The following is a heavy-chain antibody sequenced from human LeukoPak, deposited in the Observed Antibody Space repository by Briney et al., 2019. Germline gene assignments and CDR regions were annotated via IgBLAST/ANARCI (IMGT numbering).Heavy chain of an antibody. V-gene: IGHV3-7*03. CDR3: ARVRGPLATDAFDI. D-gene: IGHD3-16*01. J-gene: IGHJ3*02. Sequence: GGSLRLSCAASAFTFSNYWMTWVRQAPGKGLEWVATIRQDGSEKFCVDSVRGRFTISRDNAKNSLYLQMNNLRVEDTAVYYCARVRGPLATDAFDIWGQGTVVTVSS. CDR1: AFTFSNYW. CDR2: IRQDGSEK.